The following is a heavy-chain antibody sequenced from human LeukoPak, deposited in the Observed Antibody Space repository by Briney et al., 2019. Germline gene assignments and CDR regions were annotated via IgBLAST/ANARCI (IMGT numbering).Heavy chain of an antibody. V-gene: IGHV3-64D*06. J-gene: IGHJ4*02. CDR3: SSFDY. D-gene: IGHD6-19*01. Sequence: PGGSLRLSCSASGFTFSSYAMHWVRQAPGRGLEDVSAIRSNGGSTYYADSVKDRFTTSRDNSKNTLYLQMSSLRTEDTAVYYCSSFDYWGQGTLVTVSS. CDR1: GFTFSSYA. CDR2: IRSNGGST.